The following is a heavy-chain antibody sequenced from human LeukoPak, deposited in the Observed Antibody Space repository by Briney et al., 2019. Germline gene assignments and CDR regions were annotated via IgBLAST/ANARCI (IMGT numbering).Heavy chain of an antibody. D-gene: IGHD5-18*01. CDR2: IYTSGST. J-gene: IGHJ5*02. V-gene: IGHV4-4*07. CDR3: ARDRVPSRYSYGYCWFDP. Sequence: SETLSLTCTVSGGSISSYYWSWIRQPAGKGLEWIGRIYTSGSTNYNPSLKSRVTMSVDTSKNQFSLKLSSVTAADTAVYYCARDRVPSRYSYGYCWFDPWGQGTLVTVSS. CDR1: GGSISSYY.